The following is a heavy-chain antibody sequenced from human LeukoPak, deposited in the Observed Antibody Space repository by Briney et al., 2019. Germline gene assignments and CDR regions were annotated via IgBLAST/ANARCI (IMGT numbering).Heavy chain of an antibody. D-gene: IGHD3-22*01. CDR2: ISGSGGST. J-gene: IGHJ4*02. CDR3: AKGSGNYYDSSGYRYYFDY. V-gene: IGHV3-23*01. CDR1: GFTFSSYA. Sequence: PGGSLRLSCAASGFTFSSYAMSWVRQAPGKGLEWVSAISGSGGSTYYADSVKGRFTISRDNSKNTLYLQMNSLRAEDTAVYYCAKGSGNYYDSSGYRYYFDYWGQGTLVTVSS.